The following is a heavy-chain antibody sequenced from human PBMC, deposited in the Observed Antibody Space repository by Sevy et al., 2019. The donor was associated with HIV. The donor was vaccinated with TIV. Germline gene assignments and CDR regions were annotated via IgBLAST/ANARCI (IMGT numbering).Heavy chain of an antibody. V-gene: IGHV4-38-2*01. J-gene: IGHJ6*02. Sequence: SETLSLTCVVSGYSISSGYYWGWVRQPPGKGLQWIGNIYHRGNTYYNPSLQSRATLSVETSNNQFSLKMTSVTATDTAVYYCVRGSGGDRLDYYGLDVWGQGTTVTVSS. D-gene: IGHD2-15*01. CDR2: IYHRGNT. CDR1: GYSISSGYY. CDR3: VRGSGGDRLDYYGLDV.